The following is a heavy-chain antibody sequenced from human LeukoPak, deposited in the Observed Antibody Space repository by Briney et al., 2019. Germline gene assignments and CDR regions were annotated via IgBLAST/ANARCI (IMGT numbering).Heavy chain of an antibody. CDR2: IRYDGSNK. Sequence: GGSLRLSCAASGFTFSSYGMHWVRQAPGKGLEWVAFIRYDGSNKYYADSVKGRFTISRDNSKNTLYLQMNSLRAEDAAMYYCAKVSLNMVNDAFDIWGQGTMVSVSS. CDR1: GFTFSSYG. D-gene: IGHD4/OR15-4a*01. CDR3: AKVSLNMVNDAFDI. V-gene: IGHV3-30*02. J-gene: IGHJ3*02.